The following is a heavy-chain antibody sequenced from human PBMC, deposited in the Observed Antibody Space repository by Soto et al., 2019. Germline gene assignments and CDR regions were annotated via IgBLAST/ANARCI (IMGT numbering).Heavy chain of an antibody. D-gene: IGHD5-12*01. CDR1: GGTFSNYP. Sequence: QVQLVQSGAEVKKPGSSVKVSCKASGGTFSNYPISWVRQAPGQGLEWMEGIIPIFGTVNYAQKFQGRVTITADESTSTAYMELSSLRSEDTAVYYCARGNQRWLQLWYFDLWGRGTLVTVSS. V-gene: IGHV1-69*12. J-gene: IGHJ2*01. CDR3: ARGNQRWLQLWYFDL. CDR2: IIPIFGTV.